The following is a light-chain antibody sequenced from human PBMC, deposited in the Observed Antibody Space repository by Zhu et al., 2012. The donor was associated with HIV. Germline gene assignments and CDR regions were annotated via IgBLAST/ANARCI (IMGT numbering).Light chain of an antibody. CDR3: QQYGGSPPRLT. V-gene: IGKV3-20*01. CDR1: QSVSSSY. CDR2: GVS. J-gene: IGKJ4*01. Sequence: EIVLTQSPGTLSLSPGERATLSCRASQSVSSSYLAWYQQRPGQAPRLLIYGVSVRATGIPDRFSGSGSGTDFTLTISRLEPEDFAVYYCQQYGGSPPRLTFGGGTKVEIK.